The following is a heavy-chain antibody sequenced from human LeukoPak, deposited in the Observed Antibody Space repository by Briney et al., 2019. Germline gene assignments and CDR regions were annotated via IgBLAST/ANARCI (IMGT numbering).Heavy chain of an antibody. CDR2: IYSGGSK. Sequence: GGPLRLSCAASGFTVCSNYMRWVRQAPGKGLEWVSVIYSGGSKYYADSVKGRFTIFRDNSKNTLYLQMNSLRAEDTAVYYCARESSQLRWTKDYWGQGTLVTVSS. D-gene: IGHD4-23*01. V-gene: IGHV3-66*02. CDR3: ARESSQLRWTKDY. CDR1: GFTVCSNY. J-gene: IGHJ4*02.